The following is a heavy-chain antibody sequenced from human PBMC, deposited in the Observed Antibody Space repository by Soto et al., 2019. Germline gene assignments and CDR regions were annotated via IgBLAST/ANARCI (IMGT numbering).Heavy chain of an antibody. Sequence: PGGSLRLSCAASGFTFSSYGMHWVRQAPGKGLEWVAVIWYDGSNKDYADSVEGRFTISRDNSKNTLYLQINSLRAEDTAVYYCAREKDSTMGPSFDSWGQGTLVTVSS. CDR1: GFTFSSYG. CDR2: IWYDGSNK. CDR3: AREKDSTMGPSFDS. D-gene: IGHD5-18*01. V-gene: IGHV3-33*08. J-gene: IGHJ4*02.